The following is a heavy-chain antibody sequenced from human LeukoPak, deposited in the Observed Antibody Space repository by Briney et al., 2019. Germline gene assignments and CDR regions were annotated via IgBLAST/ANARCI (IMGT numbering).Heavy chain of an antibody. D-gene: IGHD3-9*01. V-gene: IGHV4-34*01. J-gene: IGHJ6*02. CDR3: ARKNYDILTGYPPPYYYYYGMDV. CDR1: GGSFSGYY. CDR2: INHSGST. Sequence: SETLSLICAVYGGSFSGYYWSWIRQPPGKGLEWIGGINHSGSTNYNPSLKSRVTISVDTSKNQFSLKLSSVTAADTAVYYCARKNYDILTGYPPPYYYYYGMDVWGQGTTVTVSS.